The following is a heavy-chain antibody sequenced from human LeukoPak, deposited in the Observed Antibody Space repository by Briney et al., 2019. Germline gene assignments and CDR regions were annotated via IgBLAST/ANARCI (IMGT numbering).Heavy chain of an antibody. V-gene: IGHV4-30-2*01. D-gene: IGHD4-11*01. Sequence: PSETLSLTCTISGGSISSGGYYWSWIRQPPGKGLEWIGYIYHSGSTYYNPSLKSRVTISVDRSKNQFSLKLSSVTVADTAVYYCARASTVGRAFDIWGQGTMVTVSS. J-gene: IGHJ3*02. CDR3: ARASTVGRAFDI. CDR1: GGSISSGGYY. CDR2: IYHSGST.